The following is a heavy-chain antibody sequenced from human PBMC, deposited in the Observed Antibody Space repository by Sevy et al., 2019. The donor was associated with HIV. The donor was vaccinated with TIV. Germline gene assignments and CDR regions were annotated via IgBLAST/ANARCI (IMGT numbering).Heavy chain of an antibody. D-gene: IGHD2-21*02. V-gene: IGHV3-30*03. J-gene: IGHJ5*02. CDR2: ISYDGSSE. CDR1: GFTFRSYD. Sequence: GGSLRLSCAASGFTFRSYDLLWVRQAPGKGLEWLALISYDGSSEYYADSVKGRFAVSRDDSTNTLFLQMNSLRPEDTAVYYCAHGYWGGDCSDTSQAGPWGRGALVTVSS. CDR3: AHGYWGGDCSDTSQAGP.